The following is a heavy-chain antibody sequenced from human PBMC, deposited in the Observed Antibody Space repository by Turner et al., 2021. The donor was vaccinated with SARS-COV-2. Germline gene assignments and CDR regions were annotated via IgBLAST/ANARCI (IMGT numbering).Heavy chain of an antibody. D-gene: IGHD3-10*01. V-gene: IGHV4-4*07. CDR2: FYAGATS. J-gene: IGHJ6*02. CDR1: GASISSFY. CDR3: ARLLNPGSYYYYYYGMDV. Sequence: QVLLQESGPGLVKPSETLSLTCNVSGASISSFYWNWLRQPAGEGLEWIGRFYAGATSNYNPALKSRVTMSIDTSKNQFSLKLSSVTAADTAVYYCARLLNPGSYYYYYYGMDVWGQGTTVTVSS.